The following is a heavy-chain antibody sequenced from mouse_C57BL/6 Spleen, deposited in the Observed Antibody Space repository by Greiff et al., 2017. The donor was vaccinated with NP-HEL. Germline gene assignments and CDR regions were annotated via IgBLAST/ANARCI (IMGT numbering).Heavy chain of an antibody. CDR1: GYAFTNYL. V-gene: IGHV1-54*01. Sequence: QVQLQQSGAELVRPGTSVKVSCKASGYAFTNYLIEWVKQRPGQGLEWIGVINPGSGGTNYNEKFKCKATLTADKSSSTAYMQLSSLTSEDSSVYFCARSGAMDYWGQGTSVTVSS. CDR2: INPGSGGT. J-gene: IGHJ4*01. CDR3: ARSGAMDY.